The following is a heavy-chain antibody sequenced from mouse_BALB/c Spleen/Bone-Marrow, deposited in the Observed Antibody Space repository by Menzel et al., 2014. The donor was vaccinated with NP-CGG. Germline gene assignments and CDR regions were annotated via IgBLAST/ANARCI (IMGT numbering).Heavy chain of an antibody. J-gene: IGHJ3*01. Sequence: EVHLVESGAELVKPGASVKLSCTASGFNIKDTYMHWVKQRPEQGLEWIGRIDPANGNTKYDPKFQGKATITADTSSNTAYLQLSSLTSEDTAVYYCARLDLLAYWGPGTLVTVTA. CDR2: IDPANGNT. CDR1: GFNIKDTY. V-gene: IGHV14-3*02. CDR3: ARLDLLAY.